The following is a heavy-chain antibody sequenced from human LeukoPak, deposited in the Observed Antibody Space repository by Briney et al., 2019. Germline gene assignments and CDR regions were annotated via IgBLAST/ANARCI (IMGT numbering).Heavy chain of an antibody. V-gene: IGHV4-4*07. D-gene: IGHD6-13*01. CDR2: IYTSGST. CDR3: ARDHRQQLYNWFDP. J-gene: IGHJ5*02. CDR1: GGSISSYY. Sequence: SETLSLTCTVSGGSISSYYWCWIRQPAGKGLEWIGRIYTSGSTNYNPSLKSRVTMSVDTSKNQFSLKLSSVTAADTAVYYCARDHRQQLYNWFDPWGQGTLVTVSS.